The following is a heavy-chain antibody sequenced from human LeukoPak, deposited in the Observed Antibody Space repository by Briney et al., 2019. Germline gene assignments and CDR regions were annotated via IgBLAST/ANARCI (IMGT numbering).Heavy chain of an antibody. Sequence: SETLSLTCTVSVGSISTTSYYWGWIRQPPGKGLEWIGSIYYGGSTYYSPSLKSRVTISLDTSKYQFSLKLSSVTAADTAVYYCASSDSSSWLPDPGFYFDYWGQGTLVTVSS. D-gene: IGHD6-13*01. V-gene: IGHV4-39*07. J-gene: IGHJ4*02. CDR3: ASSDSSSWLPDPGFYFDY. CDR2: IYYGGST. CDR1: VGSISTTSYY.